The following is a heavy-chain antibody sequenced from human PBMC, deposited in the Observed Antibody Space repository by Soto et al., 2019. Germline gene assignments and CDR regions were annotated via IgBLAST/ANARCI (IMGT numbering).Heavy chain of an antibody. CDR2: IIPSFGTA. Sequence: QVQPVQSGAEVKKPGSSVKVSCKASGGTLSNYALSWVRQAPGQGLEWMGGIIPSFGTANYAQKLQGRVTITADESTGTGYMELSSLRSEDTAVYYCARNHGSLVPAATGGYFYYGLDVWGQGTTVIVSS. CDR1: GGTLSNYA. CDR3: ARNHGSLVPAATGGYFYYGLDV. D-gene: IGHD2-2*01. V-gene: IGHV1-69*01. J-gene: IGHJ6*02.